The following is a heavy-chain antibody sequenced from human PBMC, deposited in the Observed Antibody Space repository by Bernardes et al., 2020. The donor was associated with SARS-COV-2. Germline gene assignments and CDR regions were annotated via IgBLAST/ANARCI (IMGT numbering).Heavy chain of an antibody. D-gene: IGHD2-2*01. CDR2: TYYSLTS. V-gene: IGHV4-59*11. CDR3: ARDSTPARNWYFDL. CDR1: GDSIRNHY. Sequence: ETLSLTCTVSGDSIRNHYWTWIRQPPGKALEWIGYTYYSLTSNYNPSLTSRVTISVDASKNQVSLNLSSVTAADTAVYYCARDSTPARNWYFDLWGRGVLVTVSS. J-gene: IGHJ2*01.